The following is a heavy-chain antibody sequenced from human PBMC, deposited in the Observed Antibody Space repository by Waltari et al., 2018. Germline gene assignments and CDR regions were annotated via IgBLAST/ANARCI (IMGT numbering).Heavy chain of an antibody. V-gene: IGHV3-15*01. CDR2: IKSKTDGGTA. D-gene: IGHD3-16*01. Sequence: EVQLVESGGGLVKPGESLRLSCAASGSTFRYAWMNWVRQAPGKGLEWVGRIKSKTDGGTADYSAPVKGRFTISRDDSKNTLYLQMNSLETEDTAVYYCTTWGSLMSDWGQGTLVTVSS. J-gene: IGHJ4*02. CDR1: GSTFRYAW. CDR3: TTWGSLMSD.